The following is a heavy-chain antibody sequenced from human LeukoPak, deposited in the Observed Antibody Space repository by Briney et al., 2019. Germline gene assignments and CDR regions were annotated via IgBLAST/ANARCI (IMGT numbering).Heavy chain of an antibody. CDR3: ARDPIGSRWPYHFDY. D-gene: IGHD6-13*01. Sequence: GASVKVSCKASGYTFTSYAMHWVRQAPGQRLEWMGWINAGNGNTKYSQKFQGRVTITRDTSASTAYMELSSLRSEDTAVYYCARDPIGSRWPYHFDYWGQGTLVTVSS. CDR2: INAGNGNT. J-gene: IGHJ4*02. CDR1: GYTFTSYA. V-gene: IGHV1-3*01.